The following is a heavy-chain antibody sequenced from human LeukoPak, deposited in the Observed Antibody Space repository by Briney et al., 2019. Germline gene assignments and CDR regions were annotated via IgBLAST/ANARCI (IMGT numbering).Heavy chain of an antibody. CDR3: ARNEYSSFDY. Sequence: ASVKVSCKASGYTFTGYYMHWVRQAPGQGLEWMGWISAYNGNTNYAQKLQGRVTMTTDTSTSTAYMELRSLRSDDTAVYYCARNEYSSFDYWGQGTLVTVSS. CDR1: GYTFTGYY. V-gene: IGHV1-18*04. CDR2: ISAYNGNT. J-gene: IGHJ4*02. D-gene: IGHD6-6*01.